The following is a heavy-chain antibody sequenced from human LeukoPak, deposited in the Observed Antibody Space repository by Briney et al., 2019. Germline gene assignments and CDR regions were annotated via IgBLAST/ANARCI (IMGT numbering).Heavy chain of an antibody. CDR1: GFTFSSYA. Sequence: GGPLRLSCAASGFTFSSYAMSWVRQAPGKGLEWVSAISGSGGSTYYADSVKGRFTISRDNSKNTLYLQMNSLGAEDTAVYYCAKDASVVVAASETDYWGQGTLVTVSS. J-gene: IGHJ4*02. CDR2: ISGSGGST. V-gene: IGHV3-23*01. D-gene: IGHD2-15*01. CDR3: AKDASVVVAASETDY.